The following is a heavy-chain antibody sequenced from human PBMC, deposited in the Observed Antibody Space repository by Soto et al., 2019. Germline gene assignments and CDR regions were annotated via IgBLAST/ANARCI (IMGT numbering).Heavy chain of an antibody. Sequence: PGGTLRLSCTASGFTFGDYVMGWVRQAPGKGLEWVGFIRTKAYGGTTDYAASVKGRFSISRDDSKSIAYLQMNSLKTEDTAVYFCIRETNYYYDSSGYPDCWGQGTLVTVSS. J-gene: IGHJ4*02. CDR1: GFTFGDYV. D-gene: IGHD3-22*01. V-gene: IGHV3-49*04. CDR2: IRTKAYGGTT. CDR3: IRETNYYYDSSGYPDC.